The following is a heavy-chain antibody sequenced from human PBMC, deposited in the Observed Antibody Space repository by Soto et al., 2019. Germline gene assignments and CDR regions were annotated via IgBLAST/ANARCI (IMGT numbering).Heavy chain of an antibody. D-gene: IGHD3-3*01. J-gene: IGHJ6*02. V-gene: IGHV3-53*01. Sequence: GPLRLSCAASVFTVSRNYMSWVRQAPGKGLEWVSVIYSVGSKYYADALKGRFTISRDNSKNTLYLQMNSLRAEDTAVYYCARGHDFWSGYRVHYYGMDVWGQGTTVTVSS. CDR3: ARGHDFWSGYRVHYYGMDV. CDR1: VFTVSRNY. CDR2: IYSVGSK.